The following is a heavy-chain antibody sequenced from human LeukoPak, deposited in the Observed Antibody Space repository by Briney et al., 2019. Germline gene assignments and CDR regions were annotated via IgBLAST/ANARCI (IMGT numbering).Heavy chain of an antibody. CDR1: GGSISSYY. CDR2: IYYSGST. V-gene: IGHV4-59*01. CDR3: VGGLSGYYGPFDY. Sequence: SETLSLTCTVSGGSISSYYWSWIRQPPGKGLEWIGYIYYSGSTNYNPSLKSRVTISVDTSKNQFSLKLSSVTAADTAVYYCVGGLSGYYGPFDYWGQGTLVTVSS. J-gene: IGHJ4*02. D-gene: IGHD3-22*01.